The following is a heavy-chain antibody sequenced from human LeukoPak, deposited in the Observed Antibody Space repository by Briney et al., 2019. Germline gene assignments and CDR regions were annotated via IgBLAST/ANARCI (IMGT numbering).Heavy chain of an antibody. CDR1: GFTFGSYL. J-gene: IGHJ5*02. V-gene: IGHV3-74*01. CDR3: ATDRGGWTT. CDR2: ITGDGSNT. Sequence: GGSLRLSCAASGFTFGSYLMHWVRQAPGKGLVWVSRITGDGSNTIYADSVQGRFTISRDNAKNTLYLQMNSLRAEDTAVYYCATDRGGWTTWGQGTLVTVSS. D-gene: IGHD3-10*01.